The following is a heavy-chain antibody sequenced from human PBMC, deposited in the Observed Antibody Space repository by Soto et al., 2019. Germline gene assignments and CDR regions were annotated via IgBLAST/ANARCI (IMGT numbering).Heavy chain of an antibody. J-gene: IGHJ4*02. CDR3: AKFGGQGAIVVVVADFDY. D-gene: IGHD2-15*01. V-gene: IGHV3-23*01. Sequence: EVQLLESGGGLVQPGGSLRLSCAASGFTFSSYAMSWVRQAPGKGLEWVSAISGSGGSTYYADSVKGRFTISRDNSKNTLYLQMNSLRAEDTAVYYCAKFGGQGAIVVVVADFDYWGQGTLVTVSS. CDR2: ISGSGGST. CDR1: GFTFSSYA.